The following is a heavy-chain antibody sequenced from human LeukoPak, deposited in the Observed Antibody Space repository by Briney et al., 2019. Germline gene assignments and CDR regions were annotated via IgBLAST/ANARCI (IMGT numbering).Heavy chain of an antibody. CDR3: TRGGHDYGGSFDT. CDR1: GASIASGSYH. D-gene: IGHD4-23*01. J-gene: IGHJ5*02. Sequence: SQTLSLTCAISGASIASGSYHGDWIRQPAGSRPEYIGRISAGGRTNYNPSLKSRLTISMYTSKNHVSLRLSSVTAADTAVYYCTRGGHDYGGSFDTWGQGILVTVSS. CDR2: ISAGGRT. V-gene: IGHV4-61*02.